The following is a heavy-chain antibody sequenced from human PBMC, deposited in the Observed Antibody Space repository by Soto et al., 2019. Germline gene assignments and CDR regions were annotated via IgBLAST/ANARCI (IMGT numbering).Heavy chain of an antibody. CDR2: IHNIGTT. D-gene: IGHD3-16*01. Sequence: SDTLTVTCTPSCSSIKSDDYYLSCIRQPPGKGLEWIVYIHNIGTTNYNPSLKSRVIISVDTSKNHFSLRLSSVTAADTAVYYCVSLGAFDIWGQGTMVT. V-gene: IGHV4-30-4*01. J-gene: IGHJ3*02. CDR1: CSSIKSDDYY. CDR3: VSLGAFDI.